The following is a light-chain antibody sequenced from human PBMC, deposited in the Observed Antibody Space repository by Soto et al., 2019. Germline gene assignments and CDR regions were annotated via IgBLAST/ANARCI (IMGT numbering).Light chain of an antibody. CDR1: SSDVGDFDC. CDR2: EVS. V-gene: IGLV2-14*01. Sequence: QSVLTQPASVSGSPGQSITISCTGTSSDVGDFDCVSRYQQHPGKAPKLMIYEVSDRPSGVSNRFSGSKSGDTASLTISGLQAEDEADYYCSSYTSSSTLVFGGGTKVTVL. CDR3: SSYTSSSTLV. J-gene: IGLJ2*01.